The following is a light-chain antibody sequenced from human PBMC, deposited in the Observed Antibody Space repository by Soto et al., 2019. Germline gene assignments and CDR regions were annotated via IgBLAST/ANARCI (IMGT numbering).Light chain of an antibody. CDR1: QSNSNY. Sequence: DMEMTQSPSSLSAFVGDRVTITCRASQSNSNYLNWYQHKPGKVPKLLIYAASSLQSGVPTRFSGSGSGTDFTLTINSLQPEDFATYYCQQSYGTPLTFGGGTKIEIK. V-gene: IGKV1-39*01. J-gene: IGKJ4*01. CDR3: QQSYGTPLT. CDR2: AAS.